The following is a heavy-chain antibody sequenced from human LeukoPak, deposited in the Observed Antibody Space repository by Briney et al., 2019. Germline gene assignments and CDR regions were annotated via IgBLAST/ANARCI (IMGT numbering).Heavy chain of an antibody. CDR1: GFTFSSYS. Sequence: GGSLRLSCAASGFTFSSYSMNWVRQAPGRGLEWVSYISSSSSTIYYADSVKGRFTISRDNAKNSLYLQMNSLRAEDTAVYYCARVSPLGGAFDIWGQGTMVTVSS. CDR3: ARVSPLGGAFDI. CDR2: ISSSSSTI. V-gene: IGHV3-48*01. D-gene: IGHD3-10*01. J-gene: IGHJ3*02.